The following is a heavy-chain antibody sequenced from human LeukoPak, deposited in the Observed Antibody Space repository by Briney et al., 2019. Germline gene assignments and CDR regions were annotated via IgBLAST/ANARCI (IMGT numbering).Heavy chain of an antibody. V-gene: IGHV3-23*01. D-gene: IGHD6-25*01. CDR1: GFTFSSYA. J-gene: IGHJ4*02. CDR2: ISGSGGRT. CDR3: AKDKSVFSDYPSYLDY. Sequence: GGSLRLSCGASGFTFSSYAMSWVRQAPGKGLEWVSGISGSGGRTHYADSVKGRLTISRDNSKNTLYLQVNDVRVDDTAVYYCAKDKSVFSDYPSYLDYWGQGTLVTVSS.